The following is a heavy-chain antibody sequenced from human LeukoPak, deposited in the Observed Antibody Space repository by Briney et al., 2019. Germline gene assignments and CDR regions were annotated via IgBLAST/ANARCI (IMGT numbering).Heavy chain of an antibody. CDR3: AKRPGGYCSSTSCYWNYYYMDV. CDR1: GFAFSSYG. V-gene: IGHV3-30*02. D-gene: IGHD2-2*01. CDR2: IRYDGSNK. J-gene: IGHJ6*03. Sequence: GVSLRLSCAASGFAFSSYGMHWVRPAPGKGLEWVAFIRYDGSNKYYADSVKGRFTISRDNSKNTLYLQMNSLRAEDTAVYYCAKRPGGYCSSTSCYWNYYYMDVWGEGTTVTVSS.